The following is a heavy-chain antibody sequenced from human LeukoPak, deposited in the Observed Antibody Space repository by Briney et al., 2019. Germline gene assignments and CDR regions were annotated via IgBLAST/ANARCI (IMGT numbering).Heavy chain of an antibody. J-gene: IGHJ4*02. CDR3: ARVVATIEGVDY. CDR2: ISSSGSTI. CDR1: GFTFSGYK. V-gene: IGHV3-48*03. D-gene: IGHD5-12*01. Sequence: GGSLRLSCAASGFTFSGYKMNWVRQAPGKGLEWVSYISSSGSTIYYADSVKGRFTISRDNAKNSLYLQMNSLRAEDTAVYYCARVVATIEGVDYWGQGTLVTVSS.